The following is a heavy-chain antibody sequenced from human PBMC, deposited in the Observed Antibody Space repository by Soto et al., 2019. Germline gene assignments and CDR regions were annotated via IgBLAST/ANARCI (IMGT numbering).Heavy chain of an antibody. CDR3: AKDWFGDQNSEFDF. J-gene: IGHJ4*02. V-gene: IGHV3-23*01. CDR2: ISGSGGST. Sequence: EVQLLESGGGLVQPGGSLRLSCAASGFTFSTYAMSWVRQAPGKGLEWVSAISGSGGSTYYADSVKGRFTISRDNSKNTLYLQINSLRAEDTAVYYCAKDWFGDQNSEFDFWGQGTLVTVSS. D-gene: IGHD3-10*01. CDR1: GFTFSTYA.